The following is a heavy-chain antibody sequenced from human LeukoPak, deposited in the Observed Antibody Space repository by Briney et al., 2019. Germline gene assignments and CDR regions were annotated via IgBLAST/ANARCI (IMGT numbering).Heavy chain of an antibody. J-gene: IGHJ6*02. V-gene: IGHV3-7*01. Sequence: PGGSLRLSCAASGFTFSSYWMSWVRQAPGKGLEWVANIKQDGSEKYYVDSVKGRFTISVDNAKNSLYLQMNSLRAEDTAVYYCARVPARSGYYGLDYYGMDVWGQGTTVTVSS. CDR1: GFTFSSYW. CDR3: ARVPARSGYYGLDYYGMDV. CDR2: IKQDGSEK. D-gene: IGHD3-3*01.